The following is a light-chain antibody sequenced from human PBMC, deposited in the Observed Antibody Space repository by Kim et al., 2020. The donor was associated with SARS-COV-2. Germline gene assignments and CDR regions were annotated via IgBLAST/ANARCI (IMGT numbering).Light chain of an antibody. CDR1: SGSIASNY. CDR3: QSYDSSNCWV. J-gene: IGLJ3*02. Sequence: KTVTISCTRSSGSIASNYVQWYQRRPGSAPTTVIYEDNQRPSGVPDRFSGSIDSSSNSASLTISGLKTEDEADYYCQSYDSSNCWVFGGGTQLTVL. CDR2: EDN. V-gene: IGLV6-57*03.